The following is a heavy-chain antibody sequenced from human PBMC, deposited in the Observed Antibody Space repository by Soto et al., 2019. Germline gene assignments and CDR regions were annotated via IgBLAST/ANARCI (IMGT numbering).Heavy chain of an antibody. CDR3: ARHSSSGYYEAEYYFDY. V-gene: IGHV1-69*13. Sequence: SVKVSCKASGGTFSSYGISWVRQAPGQGLEWMGGIIPIFGTEKYSQKFQDRVTITADESTNTVYMELSSLRSGDTAVYYCARHSSSGYYEAEYYFDYCGQGTLVTVAS. CDR2: IIPIFGTE. D-gene: IGHD3-22*01. J-gene: IGHJ4*02. CDR1: GGTFSSYG.